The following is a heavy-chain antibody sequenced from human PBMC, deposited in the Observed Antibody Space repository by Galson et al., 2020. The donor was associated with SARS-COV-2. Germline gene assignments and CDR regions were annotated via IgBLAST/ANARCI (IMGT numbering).Heavy chain of an antibody. CDR1: GGSISSDNW. D-gene: IGHD3-3*01. Sequence: SETLSLTCGVSGGSISSDNWWSWVRQPPGKGLEFIGEVYHTGSTNYNPSLKSRVTISVDKSKNQFSLTVTSVTAADTAVYYCARVSTSVSIFGVVILEGLDVWGQGTTVTVSS. V-gene: IGHV4-4*02. CDR3: ARVSTSVSIFGVVILEGLDV. J-gene: IGHJ6*02. CDR2: VYHTGST.